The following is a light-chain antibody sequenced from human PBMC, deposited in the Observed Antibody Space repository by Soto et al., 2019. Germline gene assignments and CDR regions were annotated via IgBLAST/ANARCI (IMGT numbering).Light chain of an antibody. Sequence: EVVMTQSPAALSGSPGERATLSCRASQSVGTKLAWYQQKPGQAPRLLMYGASTRATGIPDRFTGSGSGTHFTLTIRSLQSEDFSVYYCQQYNEWPPWTFGQGTKVEVQ. CDR3: QQYNEWPPWT. CDR2: GAS. V-gene: IGKV3-15*01. CDR1: QSVGTK. J-gene: IGKJ1*01.